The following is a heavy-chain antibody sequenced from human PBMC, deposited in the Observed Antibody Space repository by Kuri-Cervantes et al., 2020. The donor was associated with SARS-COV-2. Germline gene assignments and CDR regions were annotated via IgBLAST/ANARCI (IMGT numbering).Heavy chain of an antibody. CDR3: ASSPMYSSSSKTGFDP. V-gene: IGHV4-4*02. D-gene: IGHD6-6*01. CDR2: IYHSGST. CDR1: GGSISSSNW. J-gene: IGHJ5*02. Sequence: LTGAVSGGSISSSNWWSWVRQPPGKGLDWIGEIYHSGSTNYNPSLKSRVAISVDKSKNQFSLNLSSVTAADTAVYYCASSPMYSSSSKTGFDPWGQGTLVTVSS.